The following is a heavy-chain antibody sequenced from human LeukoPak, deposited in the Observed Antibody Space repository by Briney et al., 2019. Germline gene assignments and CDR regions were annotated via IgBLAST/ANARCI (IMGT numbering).Heavy chain of an antibody. D-gene: IGHD6-19*01. CDR3: ARDYKYSNGWGADY. J-gene: IGHJ4*02. CDR1: GFTFGSYS. Sequence: PGGSLRLSCAASGFTFGSYSMNWVRQAPGKGLEWVSYISSSSSTIYYADSVKGRFTISRDNAKNSLYLQMNSLRAEDTAVYYCARDYKYSNGWGADYWGQGTLVTVSS. V-gene: IGHV3-48*04. CDR2: ISSSSSTI.